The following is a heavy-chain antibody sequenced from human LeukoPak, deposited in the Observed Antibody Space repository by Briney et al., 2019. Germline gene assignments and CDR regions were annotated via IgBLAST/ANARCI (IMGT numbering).Heavy chain of an antibody. V-gene: IGHV3-48*01. CDR3: ARGDYGDYWNYYYMDV. Sequence: GGSLRLSCAAFGFTFSSYSMNWVRQAPGKGLEWVSYISSTSSTIYYADSVKGRFTISRDTAKNSLYLQMNSLRAEDTAVYSCARGDYGDYWNYYYMDVWGKGTTVTVSS. CDR1: GFTFSSYS. D-gene: IGHD4-17*01. CDR2: ISSTSSTI. J-gene: IGHJ6*03.